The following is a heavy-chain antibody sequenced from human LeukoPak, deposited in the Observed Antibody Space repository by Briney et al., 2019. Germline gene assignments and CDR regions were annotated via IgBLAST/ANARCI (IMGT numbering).Heavy chain of an antibody. V-gene: IGHV3-23*01. CDR3: AKSYGSGSYPKFDY. J-gene: IGHJ4*02. CDR1: GFTISSYA. D-gene: IGHD3-10*01. CDR2: ISGSGGST. Sequence: GGSLRLSCAASGFTISSYAMSWVRQAPGKGLEWVSGISGSGGSTYYADSVKGRFTMSRDNSNNTLYLQMNSLRAEDTAVYYCAKSYGSGSYPKFDYWGQGTLVTVSS.